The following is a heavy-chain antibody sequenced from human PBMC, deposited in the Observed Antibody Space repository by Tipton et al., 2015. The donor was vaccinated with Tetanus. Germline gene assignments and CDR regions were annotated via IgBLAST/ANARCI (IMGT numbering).Heavy chain of an antibody. CDR2: ISAYNGNT. CDR3: ARDPRNGIAAAAWFDP. J-gene: IGHJ5*02. CDR1: GYTFTSYG. Sequence: QSGPEVKKLGASVKVSCKASGYTFTSYGISWVRQAPGQGLEWMGWISAYNGNTNYAQKLQGRVTMTTDTSTSTAYMELRSLRPDDTAVYYCARDPRNGIAAAAWFDPWGQGTLVTVSS. D-gene: IGHD6-13*01. V-gene: IGHV1-18*01.